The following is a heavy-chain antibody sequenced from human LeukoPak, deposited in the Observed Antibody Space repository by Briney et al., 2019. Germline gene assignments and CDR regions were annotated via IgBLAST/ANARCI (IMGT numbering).Heavy chain of an antibody. Sequence: GGSLRLSCAASGFTFGSYWMSWVRHAPAKGQEWVSNIKPDGSEKYYVDSVKGRFTISRDNAENSLYLQMNCLRAEDTAVYYCARDGGSGNPGADYWGQGTLATVSS. V-gene: IGHV3-7*01. CDR3: ARDGGSGNPGADY. J-gene: IGHJ4*02. D-gene: IGHD2-15*01. CDR1: GFTFGSYW. CDR2: IKPDGSEK.